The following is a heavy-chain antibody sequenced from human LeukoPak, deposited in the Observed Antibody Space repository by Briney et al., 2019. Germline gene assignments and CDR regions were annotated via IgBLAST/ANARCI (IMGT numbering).Heavy chain of an antibody. V-gene: IGHV3-33*01. CDR1: GFTFRDYG. CDR2: TWYDGTTK. J-gene: IGHJ4*02. Sequence: PGGSLRRSCAASGFTFRDYGMHWVRQAPGKGLEGVALTWYDGTTKDYADSVKGRFTISRDNSKNTLYLQMNSLRAEDTAVYYCARARMVGGTTYYFAYWGQGTLVTVSS. CDR3: ARARMVGGTTYYFAY. D-gene: IGHD1-26*01.